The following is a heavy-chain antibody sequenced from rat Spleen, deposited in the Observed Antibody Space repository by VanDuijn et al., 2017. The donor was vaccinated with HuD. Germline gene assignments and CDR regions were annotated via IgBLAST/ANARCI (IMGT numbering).Heavy chain of an antibody. D-gene: IGHD1-7*01. CDR3: TTDGHTMGMAY. V-gene: IGHV5-20*01. CDR2: VTYDGSKT. CDR1: GFTFSNYD. Sequence: EVQLVESGGGLVQPGRSMKLSCAASGFTFSNYDMAWFRQAPTKGLEWVASVTYDGSKTYYRDSVKGRFTISRDNAKSTLYLQMDSLRSEDTATYYCTTDGHTMGMAYWGQGVMVTVSS. J-gene: IGHJ2*01.